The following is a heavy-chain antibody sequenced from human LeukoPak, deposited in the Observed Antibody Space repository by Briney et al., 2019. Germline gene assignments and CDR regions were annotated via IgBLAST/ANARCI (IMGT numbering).Heavy chain of an antibody. V-gene: IGHV3-11*04. CDR2: ISSSGSTI. D-gene: IGHD3-22*01. J-gene: IGHJ4*02. CDR3: ARDPRHYYDSSGYDDY. Sequence: GGSLRLSCAASGFTFSDYYMSWIRQAPGKGLEWVSYISSSGSTIYYADSVKGRFTISRDNAKNSLYLQMNSLRAEDTAVYYCARDPRHYYDSSGYDDYWGQGTLVTVSS. CDR1: GFTFSDYY.